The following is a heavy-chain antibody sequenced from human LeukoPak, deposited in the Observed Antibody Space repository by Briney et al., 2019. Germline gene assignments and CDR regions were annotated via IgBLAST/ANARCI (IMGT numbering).Heavy chain of an antibody. CDR3: ASGFSGWYYYAFDI. J-gene: IGHJ3*02. V-gene: IGHV1-69*13. CDR2: IIPIFGTA. D-gene: IGHD6-19*01. CDR1: GGTFSSYA. Sequence: ASVKVSCKASGGTFSSYAISWVRQAPGQGLEWMGRIIPIFGTANYAQKFQGRVTITADESTSTAYMELSSLRSEDTAVYYCASGFSGWYYYAFDIWGQGTMVTVSS.